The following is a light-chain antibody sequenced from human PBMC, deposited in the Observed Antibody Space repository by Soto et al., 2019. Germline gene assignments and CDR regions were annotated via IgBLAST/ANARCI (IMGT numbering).Light chain of an antibody. CDR2: DVS. CDR1: SSDIDDYNY. V-gene: IGLV2-14*01. J-gene: IGLJ1*01. CDR3: SSYTSSSTPPYV. Sequence: QSVVTQPASVASSPGQSITISATGTSSDIDDYNYLSWCQQHPGKAPKLMIYDVSNRPSGVSNFFSGSKSGNTASLTISWLQADDEADYYCSSYTSSSTPPYVFGTGTKVTFL.